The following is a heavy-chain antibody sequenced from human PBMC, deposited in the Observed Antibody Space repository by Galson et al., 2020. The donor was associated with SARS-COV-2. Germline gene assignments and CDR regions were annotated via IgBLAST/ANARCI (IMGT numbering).Heavy chain of an antibody. Sequence: GGSLRLSCAASGFTLSSYDMHWVRQATGKGLEWVSAIGTAGDTYYPGSVKGRFTISRENAKNSLYLQMNSLRAGDTAVYYCARERDSSGWSHWYFDLWGRGTLVTVSS. J-gene: IGHJ2*01. CDR3: ARERDSSGWSHWYFDL. CDR1: GFTLSSYD. D-gene: IGHD6-19*01. CDR2: IGTAGDT. V-gene: IGHV3-13*01.